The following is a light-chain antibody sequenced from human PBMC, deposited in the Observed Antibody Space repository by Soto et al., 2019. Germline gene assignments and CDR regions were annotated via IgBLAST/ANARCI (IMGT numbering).Light chain of an antibody. V-gene: IGLV2-23*02. CDR1: SSDFGSYNL. Sequence: QSVLTQPASVSGSPGQSITISCTGTSSDFGSYNLVSWYQQHPGKAPKLMIYEVSKRPSGVSNRFSGSKSGNTASLTISGLQAEDGADYYCCSYAGSSTFYVFGTGTKVTVL. CDR2: EVS. CDR3: CSYAGSSTFYV. J-gene: IGLJ1*01.